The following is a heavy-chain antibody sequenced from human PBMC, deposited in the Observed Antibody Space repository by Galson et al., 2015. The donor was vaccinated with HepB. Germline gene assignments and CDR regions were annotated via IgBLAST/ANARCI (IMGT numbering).Heavy chain of an antibody. V-gene: IGHV3-7*03. CDR3: ARKLGIVDY. Sequence: SLRLSCAASGFTFGTYWMSWVRQAPGKGLEWVAYMKEDGSVMYYVDSVKGRFTISRDNAKNSLYLQMNSLRAEDTAVYYCARKLGIVDYWGLGTRVTVSS. CDR2: MKEDGSVM. CDR1: GFTFGTYW. J-gene: IGHJ4*02. D-gene: IGHD7-27*01.